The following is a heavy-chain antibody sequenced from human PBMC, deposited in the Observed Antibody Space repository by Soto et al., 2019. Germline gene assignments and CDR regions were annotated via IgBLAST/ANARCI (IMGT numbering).Heavy chain of an antibody. Sequence: PGESLKISCKGSEYSFTTYWIAWVRQMPGKGLEWMGIIYPGDSDTRYSPSFQGQVTISADKSISTAYLQWNSLKASDTAMYFCANVNYYDSSGGYYFDYWGQGTTVTVSS. CDR1: EYSFTTYW. CDR3: ANVNYYDSSGGYYFDY. CDR2: IYPGDSDT. D-gene: IGHD3-22*01. J-gene: IGHJ4*03. V-gene: IGHV5-51*01.